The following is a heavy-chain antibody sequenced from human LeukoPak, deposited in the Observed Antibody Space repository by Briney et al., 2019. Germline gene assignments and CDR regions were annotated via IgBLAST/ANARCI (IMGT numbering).Heavy chain of an antibody. CDR3: ATATPGYKSNSDACDI. Sequence: ASVKVSCKVSGYTVRSLPMHWVRQAPGKGLEWMGNFDPKDGETLYAQKFQGRVTMTDDTSTDTAYMERNSLRSDDTAVYYCATATPGYKSNSDACDIWGQGTMVTVSS. V-gene: IGHV1-24*01. CDR2: FDPKDGET. D-gene: IGHD5-18*01. CDR1: GYTVRSLP. J-gene: IGHJ3*02.